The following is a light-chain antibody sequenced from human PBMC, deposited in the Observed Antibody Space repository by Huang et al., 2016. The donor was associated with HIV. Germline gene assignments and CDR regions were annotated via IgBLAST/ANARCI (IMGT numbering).Light chain of an antibody. CDR2: GTS. J-gene: IGKJ4*01. Sequence: EIVMTQSPATLSVSPGERATLTCRASPSVSTNLAWYQQKAGQAPRLLMYGTSTRATGVPARFSGSGSGTEFTLTISSLQSEDVAVYYCQQYNNWPPLTFGGGTRVEIK. V-gene: IGKV3-15*01. CDR3: QQYNNWPPLT. CDR1: PSVSTN.